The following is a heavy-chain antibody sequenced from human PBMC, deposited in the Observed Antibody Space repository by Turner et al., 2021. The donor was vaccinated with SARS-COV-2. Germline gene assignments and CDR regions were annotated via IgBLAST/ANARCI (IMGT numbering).Heavy chain of an antibody. V-gene: IGHV3-74*01. CDR2: INSDGSST. CDR3: ARVGIAAAGSTFYYYYYGMDV. D-gene: IGHD6-13*01. J-gene: IGHJ6*02. CDR1: GFTFSSYW. Sequence: EVQLVASGGGLVQPGGSLRLSCSASGFTFSSYWMHWVRQAPGKGLVWVSRINSDGSSTSYADSVKGRFTISRDNAKNTLYLQMNSLRAEDTAVYYCARVGIAAAGSTFYYYYYGMDVWGQGTTVTVSS.